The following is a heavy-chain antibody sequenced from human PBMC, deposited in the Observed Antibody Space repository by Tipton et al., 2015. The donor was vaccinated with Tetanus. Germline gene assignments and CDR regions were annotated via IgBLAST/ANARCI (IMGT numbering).Heavy chain of an antibody. CDR3: ARGWSECSSWSCSPFDS. CDR1: GGSVSSYY. D-gene: IGHD2-2*01. CDR2: VSSSGNS. V-gene: IGHV4-4*07. J-gene: IGHJ4*02. Sequence: TLSLTCTVSGGSVSSYYWTWFRQPPGKRLERIGFVSSSGNSNYSPSLTGRVSMSLDTSKQQFALSLTSATAADTAVYYCARGWSECSSWSCSPFDSWGQGTLVTVS.